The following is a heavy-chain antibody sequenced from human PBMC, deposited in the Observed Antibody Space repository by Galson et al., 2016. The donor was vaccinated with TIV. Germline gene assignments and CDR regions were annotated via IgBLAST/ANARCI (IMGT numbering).Heavy chain of an antibody. V-gene: IGHV1-2*06. D-gene: IGHD5-24*01. Sequence: PVKVSCKASGYMFTGYHLHWARQAPGQGPEWMGRINPNSGDTDFAQKFQGRVTMTRDTSISPAYIELRRLPFADPAVYFCARWVDGFRYWGQGTLVTVSS. J-gene: IGHJ4*02. CDR3: ARWVDGFRY. CDR2: INPNSGDT. CDR1: GYMFTGYH.